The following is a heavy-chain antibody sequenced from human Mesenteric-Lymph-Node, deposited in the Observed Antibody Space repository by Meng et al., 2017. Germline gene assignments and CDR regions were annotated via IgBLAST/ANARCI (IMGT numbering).Heavy chain of an antibody. J-gene: IGHJ6*02. CDR1: GFAFSSYA. V-gene: IGHV3-23*01. CDR2: ISGGGGST. CDR3: ARARVTTLVNYYYGMDV. Sequence: GESLKISCAASGFAFSSYALHWVRRAPGKGLEWVSAISGGGGSTYYADSLKGRFTISRDNSKNTLYLQMNSLRAEDTAVYYCARARVTTLVNYYYGMDVWGQGTTVTVSS. D-gene: IGHD4-17*01.